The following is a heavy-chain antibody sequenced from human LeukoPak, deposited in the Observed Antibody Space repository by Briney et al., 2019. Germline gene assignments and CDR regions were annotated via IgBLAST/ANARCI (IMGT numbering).Heavy chain of an antibody. V-gene: IGHV3-66*01. CDR2: IYSGGST. CDR1: GFTVSSNY. J-gene: IGHJ4*02. D-gene: IGHD3-10*01. CDR3: ARAPYGSGIDY. Sequence: AGGSLRLSCAASGFTVSSNYMSWVRQAPGKGLEWVSVIYSGGSTYYADSVKGRFTISRGNSQNTLYLQMNSLRAEDTAVYYCARAPYGSGIDYWGQGTLVTVSS.